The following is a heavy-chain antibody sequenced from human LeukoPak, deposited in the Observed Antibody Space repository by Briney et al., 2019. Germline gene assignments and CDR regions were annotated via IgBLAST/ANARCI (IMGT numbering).Heavy chain of an antibody. CDR1: GFTFSNYA. D-gene: IGHD3-10*01. J-gene: IGHJ4*02. Sequence: GRSLRLSCAASGFTFSNYAMHWVRQAPGKGLEWVALISFDGSKKYYADSVKGRFTISRDNSKNTLYLQMDFLGTEDTAVYYCANSRGYYGSETEGGQGSLVTVSS. V-gene: IGHV3-30-3*01. CDR3: ANSRGYYGSETE. CDR2: ISFDGSKK.